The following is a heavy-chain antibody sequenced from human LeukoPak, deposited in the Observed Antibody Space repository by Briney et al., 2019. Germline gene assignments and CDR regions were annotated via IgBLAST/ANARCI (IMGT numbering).Heavy chain of an antibody. CDR2: INPNSGGT. Sequence: ASVKVSCKASGYTFTGYYMHWVRQAPGQGLEWMGWINPNSGGTNYSQKFQGRVTMTRDTAMSTAYMELSRLRSDDTAVDYCARAPRMRGYCSSSSCYYYYYYMDVWGKGTTVTISS. J-gene: IGHJ6*03. CDR1: GYTFTGYY. CDR3: ARAPRMRGYCSSSSCYYYYYYMDV. D-gene: IGHD2-2*01. V-gene: IGHV1-2*02.